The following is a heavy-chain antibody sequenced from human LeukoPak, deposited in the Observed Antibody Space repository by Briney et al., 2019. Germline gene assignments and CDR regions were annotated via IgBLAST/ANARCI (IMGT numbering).Heavy chain of an antibody. Sequence: GSLRLSCAASGFTFSSYAMSWVRQAPGKGREWVSAISGSGGSTYYADSVKARFTISRDNSKNTLYLQMNSLRAEDTAVYYCAKEVPVVVTAIEGDPYYFDYWGQGTLVTVSS. J-gene: IGHJ4*02. CDR3: AKEVPVVVTAIEGDPYYFDY. CDR1: GFTFSSYA. V-gene: IGHV3-23*01. CDR2: ISGSGGST. D-gene: IGHD2-21*02.